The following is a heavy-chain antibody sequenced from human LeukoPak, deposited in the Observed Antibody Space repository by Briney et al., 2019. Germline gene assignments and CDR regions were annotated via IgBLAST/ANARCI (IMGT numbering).Heavy chain of an antibody. CDR2: INPNSGGT. J-gene: IGHJ3*02. CDR1: GYTFTGYY. CDR3: AMIDPLFRVAARVDAFDI. V-gene: IGHV1-2*02. D-gene: IGHD6-6*01. Sequence: ASVKVSCKASGYTFTGYYMHWVRQAPGQGLEWMGWINPNSGGTNYAQKFQGRVTMTRDTSISTAYMELSRLRSDDTAVYYCAMIDPLFRVAARVDAFDIWGQGTMVTVSS.